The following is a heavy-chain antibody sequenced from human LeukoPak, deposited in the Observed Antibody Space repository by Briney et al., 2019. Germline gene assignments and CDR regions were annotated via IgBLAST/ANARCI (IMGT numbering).Heavy chain of an antibody. V-gene: IGHV3-30*02. Sequence: PGGSLRLSCAASGFTFSSYGMHWVRQAPGKGLEWVAFIRYDGSNKYYADSVKGRFTISRDNSKNTLYLQMNSLRAEDTAVYYCAKDRGSTSFVGLDYWGQGTLVTVSS. CDR3: AKDRGSTSFVGLDY. D-gene: IGHD2-2*01. CDR2: IRYDGSNK. J-gene: IGHJ4*02. CDR1: GFTFSSYG.